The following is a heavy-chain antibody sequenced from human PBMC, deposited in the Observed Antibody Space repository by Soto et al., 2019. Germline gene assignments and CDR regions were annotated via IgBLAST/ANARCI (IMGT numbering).Heavy chain of an antibody. J-gene: IGHJ4*02. D-gene: IGHD3-3*01. Sequence: SETLSLTCAVSGYSISSGYYWGWIRQSPGKGLEWIGSIHHIGSTYYNPSLRSRVTISVDTSKNQFFLSLTSVTAADTAVYYCTRGEDFWSGYYFDFWGQGTLVTVSS. CDR3: TRGEDFWSGYYFDF. CDR2: IHHIGST. V-gene: IGHV4-38-2*01. CDR1: GYSISSGYY.